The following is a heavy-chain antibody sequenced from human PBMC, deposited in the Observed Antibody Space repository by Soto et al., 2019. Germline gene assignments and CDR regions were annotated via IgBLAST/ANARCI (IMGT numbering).Heavy chain of an antibody. Sequence: PGGSLRLSCAASGFTVSSNYMSWVRQAPGKGLQWVSVIYSDGSTYYADSVKGRFTFSRDNSKNTLYLQMNSLRAEDTAVYYCARTIVGAGHDAFDIWGQGTMVTVSS. D-gene: IGHD1-26*01. V-gene: IGHV3-66*01. CDR2: IYSDGST. CDR1: GFTVSSNY. CDR3: ARTIVGAGHDAFDI. J-gene: IGHJ3*02.